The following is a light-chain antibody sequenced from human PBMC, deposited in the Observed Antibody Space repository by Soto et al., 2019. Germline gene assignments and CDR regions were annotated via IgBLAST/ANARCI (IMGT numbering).Light chain of an antibody. J-gene: IGKJ5*01. CDR1: QGIDRS. CDR3: QQLHDYPST. Sequence: AILLTQSPSSLSASVGDRVTITCRASQGIDRSFVWYQQKPGKAPKLLIYAASSLQSGVPSRFSGSGSGTDFTLTISSLQPEDFATYYCQQLHDYPSTFGQGTRLEIK. V-gene: IGKV1D-13*01. CDR2: AAS.